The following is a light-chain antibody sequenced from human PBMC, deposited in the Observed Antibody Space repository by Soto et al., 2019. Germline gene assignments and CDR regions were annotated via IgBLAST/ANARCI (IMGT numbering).Light chain of an antibody. J-gene: IGKJ4*01. CDR3: QQSYTSPLT. CDR1: QSISNN. Sequence: DIQMTQSPSSLSASVGDRVTVTCRASQSISNNLNWYQKKQGKAPTLLIFAASTLQTGVPSRFSGSGFGTDFTLTISSLQLGDFATYYCQQSYTSPLTFGGGTKV. CDR2: AAS. V-gene: IGKV1-39*01.